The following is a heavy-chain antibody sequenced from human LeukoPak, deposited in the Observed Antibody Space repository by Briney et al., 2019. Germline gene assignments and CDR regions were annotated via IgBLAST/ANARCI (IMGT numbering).Heavy chain of an antibody. CDR1: GFTFSSYG. CDR2: ISSSSSSI. J-gene: IGHJ4*02. V-gene: IGHV3-48*04. CDR3: ARDPRVIAVAGIDY. D-gene: IGHD6-19*01. Sequence: GGSLRLSCAASGFTFSSYGMHWVRQAPGKGLEWVSYISSSSSSIYYADSVKGRFTISRDNAKNSLYLQMNSLRAEDTAVYYCARDPRVIAVAGIDYWGQGTLVTVSS.